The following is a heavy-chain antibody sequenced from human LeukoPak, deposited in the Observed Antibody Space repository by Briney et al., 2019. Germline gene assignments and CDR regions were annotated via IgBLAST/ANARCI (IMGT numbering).Heavy chain of an antibody. D-gene: IGHD3-10*01. V-gene: IGHV3-23*01. CDR1: GFTFSSYA. Sequence: GGSLRLSCAASGFTFSSYAMTWVRQAPGKGLEWVSGISGSGGNTYYTDSVKGRFTISRDNSKNTPFLQMNSLRAEDTAVYYCARDLLSSSYYGTGYWGQGILVTVSS. J-gene: IGHJ4*02. CDR2: ISGSGGNT. CDR3: ARDLLSSSYYGTGY.